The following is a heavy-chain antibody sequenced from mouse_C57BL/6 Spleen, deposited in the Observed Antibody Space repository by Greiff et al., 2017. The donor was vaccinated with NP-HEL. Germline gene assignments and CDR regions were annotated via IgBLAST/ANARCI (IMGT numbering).Heavy chain of an antibody. J-gene: IGHJ2*01. D-gene: IGHD2-3*01. CDR1: GYTFTDYY. V-gene: IGHV1-76*01. Sequence: QVQLKESGAELVRPGASVKLSCKASGYTFTDYYINWVKQRPGQGLEWIARIYPGSGNTYYNEKFKGKATLTAEKSSSTAYMQLSSLTSEDSAVYFCARGDGGGYWGQGTTLTVSS. CDR2: IYPGSGNT. CDR3: ARGDGGGY.